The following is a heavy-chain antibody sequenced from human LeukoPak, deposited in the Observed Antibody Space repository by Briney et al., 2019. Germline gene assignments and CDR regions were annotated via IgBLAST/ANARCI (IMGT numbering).Heavy chain of an antibody. D-gene: IGHD2-2*02. CDR3: ARDIVVVPAAIDSHYYYYGMDV. CDR1: GGSFSGYY. V-gene: IGHV4-34*01. J-gene: IGHJ6*02. Sequence: SETLSLTCAVYGGSFSGYYWSWIRQPPGKGLEWIGEINHSRSTNYNPSLKSRVTISVDTSKNQFSLKLSSVTAADTAVYYCARDIVVVPAAIDSHYYYYGMDVWGQGTTVTVSS. CDR2: INHSRST.